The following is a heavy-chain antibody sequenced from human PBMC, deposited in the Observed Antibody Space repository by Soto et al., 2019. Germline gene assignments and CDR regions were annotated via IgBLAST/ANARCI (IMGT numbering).Heavy chain of an antibody. CDR2: IWHHASHE. CDR1: GFDFSNFV. V-gene: IGHV3-33*01. Sequence: QVQLVESGGGVVQPGTSLTLSCAASGFDFSNFVMHWVRQAPGKGLECVGVIWHHASHEYYGDSVQGRFTISRDNSKHLLYLQMNSLRAEDTVVYYCAREGGDEWIDYYYYGMDVWGHGTRVTVSS. J-gene: IGHJ6*02. CDR3: AREGGDEWIDYYYYGMDV. D-gene: IGHD2-21*02.